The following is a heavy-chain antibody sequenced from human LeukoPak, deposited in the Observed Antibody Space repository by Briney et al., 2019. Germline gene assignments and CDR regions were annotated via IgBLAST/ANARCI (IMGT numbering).Heavy chain of an antibody. CDR1: GGSISSSSYY. CDR2: VYYSGST. J-gene: IGHJ4*02. Sequence: KPSETLSLTCTVSGGSISSSSYYWGWIRQPPGKGLEWIGSVYYSGSTYYNQSLKSRVTISVDTSKNQFSLKLTSVTAADTAVYYCARQYYDSSGYYPWYFDYWGQGTLVTVSS. D-gene: IGHD3-22*01. CDR3: ARQYYDSSGYYPWYFDY. V-gene: IGHV4-39*01.